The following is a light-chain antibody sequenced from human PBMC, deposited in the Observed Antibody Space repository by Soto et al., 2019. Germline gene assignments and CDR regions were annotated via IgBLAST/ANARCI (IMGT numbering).Light chain of an antibody. Sequence: EIVLTQSPGTLSLSPGERATLSCRACQSVSSSYLAWYQQKPGQAPRLLIYGASSRATGIPDRFGGSGSGTDFTLTISRLEPEDFAVYYCQQYGSSPPFTFGQGTKVDIK. J-gene: IGKJ1*01. CDR1: QSVSSSY. V-gene: IGKV3-20*01. CDR2: GAS. CDR3: QQYGSSPPFT.